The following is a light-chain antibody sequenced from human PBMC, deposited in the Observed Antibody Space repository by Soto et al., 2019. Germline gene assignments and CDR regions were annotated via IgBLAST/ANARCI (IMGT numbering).Light chain of an antibody. Sequence: DIQMTQSPSAMSASVGDRVTITCRASQDISNHVAWFQQKPGKVPKRLIYVASSLQSGVPSRFSGSGSGTEFTLTISSLQPEDFATYYCLQHNSYPRTFGQGTKVEIK. CDR1: QDISNH. CDR2: VAS. J-gene: IGKJ1*01. V-gene: IGKV1-17*03. CDR3: LQHNSYPRT.